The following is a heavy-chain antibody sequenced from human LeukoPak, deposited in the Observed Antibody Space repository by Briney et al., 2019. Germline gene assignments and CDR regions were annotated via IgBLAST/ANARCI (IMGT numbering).Heavy chain of an antibody. D-gene: IGHD1-1*01. CDR2: IYYSGST. CDR3: ARVRTGAFDI. V-gene: IGHV4-59*01. J-gene: IGHJ3*02. CDR1: GGSISSYY. Sequence: KPSETLSLTCTVSGGSISSYYWSWIRQPPGKGLEWIGYIYYSGSTNYNPSLKSRVTISVDTSKNQFSLKLSSVTAADTAVYYCARVRTGAFDIWGQGTMVTVSS.